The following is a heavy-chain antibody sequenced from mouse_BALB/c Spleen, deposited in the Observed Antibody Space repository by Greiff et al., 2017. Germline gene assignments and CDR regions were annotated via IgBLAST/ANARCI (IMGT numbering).Heavy chain of an antibody. CDR2: INPYNDGT. CDR3: APSTMITSWFAY. J-gene: IGHJ3*01. CDR1: GSPFPSYV. V-gene: IGHV1-14*01. D-gene: IGHD2-4*01. Sequence: VQLQQSGPELVKPGASVRMSSRASGSPFPSYVLPGLKQKPGQGLEWIGYINPYNDGTKYNEKFKGKATLTSDKSSSTAYMELSSLTSEDSAVYYCAPSTMITSWFAYWGQGTLVTVSA.